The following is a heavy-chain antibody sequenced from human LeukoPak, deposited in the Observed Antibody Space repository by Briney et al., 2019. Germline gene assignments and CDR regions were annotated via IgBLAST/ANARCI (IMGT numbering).Heavy chain of an antibody. J-gene: IGHJ3*02. V-gene: IGHV3-23*01. CDR2: ISGSGIST. CDR1: AFTFSSYA. D-gene: IGHD6-13*01. CDR3: AKDRSIAAGDDAFDI. Sequence: GGSLRLSCAASAFTFSSYAMNWVRQAPGKGLEWVSHISGSGISTYYADSVKGRFTFSRDNSKNTLYLQMNSLRAEDTAVYYCAKDRSIAAGDDAFDIWGQGTMVTVSS.